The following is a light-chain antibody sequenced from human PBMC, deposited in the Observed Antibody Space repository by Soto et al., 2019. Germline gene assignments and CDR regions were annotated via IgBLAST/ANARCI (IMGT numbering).Light chain of an antibody. Sequence: IVLTRSPATLSLSPVEIATLSFMASQSVSSNLAWYQQKPGQAPRLLISGASSRATGIPDRFSGSGFGTDFTLTISRLEPEDFALYYCQHYAGGSRITFGQGTRLEIK. CDR1: QSVSSN. CDR3: QHYAGGSRIT. CDR2: GAS. V-gene: IGKV3-20*01. J-gene: IGKJ5*01.